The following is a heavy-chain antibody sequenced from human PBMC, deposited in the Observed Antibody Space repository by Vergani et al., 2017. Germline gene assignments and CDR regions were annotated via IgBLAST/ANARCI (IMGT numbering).Heavy chain of an antibody. J-gene: IGHJ6*02. V-gene: IGHV3-30*03. CDR2: ISYDGSNK. D-gene: IGHD3-22*01. CDR3: ARDRITQYYDSSGYYYHGMDV. CDR1: GFTFRSYG. Sequence: QVQLVESGGGVVQPGRSLRLSCAASGFTFRSYGMHWVRQVPGQGLEWVAIISYDGSNKYYADSVKGRFTISRDNSKNTLYLQMNSLRAEDTAVYYCARDRITQYYDSSGYYYHGMDVWGQGTTVTVSS.